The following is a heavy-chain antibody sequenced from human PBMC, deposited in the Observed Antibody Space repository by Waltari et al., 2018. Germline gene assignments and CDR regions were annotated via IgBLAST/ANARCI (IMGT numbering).Heavy chain of an antibody. CDR1: GYTFTGYY. J-gene: IGHJ4*02. V-gene: IGHV3-53*01. D-gene: IGHD6-13*01. Sequence: VQLVQSGAEVKKPGASVKVSCKASGYTFTGYYMHWVRQAPGKGLEWVSVIYSGGSTYYADTVKGRFTISRDNSKNTLYLQMNSLRAEDTAVYYCARVRSSGSSWYFDYWGQGTLVTVSS. CDR3: ARVRSSGSSWYFDY. CDR2: IYSGGST.